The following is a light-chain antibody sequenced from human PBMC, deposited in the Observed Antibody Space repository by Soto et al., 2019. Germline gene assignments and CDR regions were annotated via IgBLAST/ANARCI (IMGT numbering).Light chain of an antibody. CDR2: GAS. Sequence: EIVMTQSPATLSVSPGERATLSCRASQSVSSNLAWYQQKPGQAPRVLIYGASTRATGIPARFSGSRSGTEFTLAISSLQSEDFAGNYCQHYNNWARTFGQGTKVEIK. CDR1: QSVSSN. V-gene: IGKV3-15*01. CDR3: QHYNNWART. J-gene: IGKJ1*01.